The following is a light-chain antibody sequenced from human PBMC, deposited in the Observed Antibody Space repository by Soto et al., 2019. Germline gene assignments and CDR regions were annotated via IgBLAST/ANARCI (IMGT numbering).Light chain of an antibody. Sequence: DIQMTQSPSTLSGSVGDRVTITCRARQTISSWLAWYQQKPGKAPKHLIYKASTLKSGVPSRFSGSGSGTEFTLTISSLQPYDFATYYCQHYNSYSEAFVQGTKVELK. CDR1: QTISSW. CDR3: QHYNSYSEA. J-gene: IGKJ1*01. V-gene: IGKV1-5*03. CDR2: KAS.